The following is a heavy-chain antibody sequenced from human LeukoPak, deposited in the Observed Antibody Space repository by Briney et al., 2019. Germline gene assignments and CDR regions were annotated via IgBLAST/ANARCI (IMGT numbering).Heavy chain of an antibody. CDR3: ASLSPAVAGYFDY. D-gene: IGHD6-19*01. Sequence: GGSLRLPCAASGFTFSSCEMNWVRQAPGKGLEWVSYISSSGSTIYYADSVKGRFTISRDNAKNSLYLQMNSLRAEDTAVYYCASLSPAVAGYFDYWGQGTLVTVSS. CDR2: ISSSGSTI. J-gene: IGHJ4*02. CDR1: GFTFSSCE. V-gene: IGHV3-48*03.